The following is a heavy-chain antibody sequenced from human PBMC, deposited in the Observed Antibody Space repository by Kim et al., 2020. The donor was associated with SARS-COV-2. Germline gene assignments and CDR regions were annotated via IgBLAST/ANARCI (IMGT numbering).Heavy chain of an antibody. Sequence: SGPTLVKPTQTLTLTCTFSGFSLSTSGVGVGWIRQPPGKALEWLALIYWDDDKRYSPSLKSRLTITKDTSKNQVVLTMTNMDPVDTATYYCAHHPTPKYYDFWSGYYMGERYNWFDPWGQGTLVTVSS. V-gene: IGHV2-5*02. CDR2: IYWDDDK. J-gene: IGHJ5*02. CDR1: GFSLSTSGVG. CDR3: AHHPTPKYYDFWSGYYMGERYNWFDP. D-gene: IGHD3-3*01.